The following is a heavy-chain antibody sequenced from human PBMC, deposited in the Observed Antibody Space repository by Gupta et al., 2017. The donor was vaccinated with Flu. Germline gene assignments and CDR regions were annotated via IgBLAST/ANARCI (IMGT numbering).Heavy chain of an antibody. V-gene: IGHV3-9*01. Sequence: EVQLVESGGGLVQPGRSLRLSCAASGFTFDDYAMHWVRQAPGKGLEWVSGISWNSGSIGYADSVKGRFTISRDNAKNSLYLQMNSLRAEDTALYYCATVVRDAFDIWGQGTMVTVSS. CDR2: ISWNSGSI. CDR3: ATVVRDAFDI. J-gene: IGHJ3*02. CDR1: GFTFDDYA. D-gene: IGHD3-22*01.